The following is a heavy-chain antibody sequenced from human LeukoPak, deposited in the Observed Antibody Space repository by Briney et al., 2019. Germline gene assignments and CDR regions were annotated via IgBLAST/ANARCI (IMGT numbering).Heavy chain of an antibody. CDR1: GGSFSGYY. Sequence: SETLSLTCAVYGGSFSGYYWSWIRQPPGKGLGWIGEINHSGSTNYNPSLKSRVTISVDTSKNQFSLKLSSVTAADTAVYYCARTYYYGSGSYYNPRGYFDYWGQGTLVTVSS. CDR2: INHSGST. J-gene: IGHJ4*02. V-gene: IGHV4-34*01. D-gene: IGHD3-10*01. CDR3: ARTYYYGSGSYYNPRGYFDY.